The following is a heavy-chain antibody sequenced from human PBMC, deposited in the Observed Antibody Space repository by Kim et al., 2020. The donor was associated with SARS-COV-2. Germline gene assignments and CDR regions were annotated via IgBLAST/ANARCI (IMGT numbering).Heavy chain of an antibody. J-gene: IGHJ4*02. Sequence: GGSLRLSCAASGFTFSSYGMHWVRQAPGKGLEWVAVISYDGSNKYYADSVKGRFTISRDNSKNTLYLQMNSLRAEDTAVYYCARGPYSSGWFYFDYWGQGTLVTVSS. CDR1: GFTFSSYG. V-gene: IGHV3-33*05. CDR2: ISYDGSNK. CDR3: ARGPYSSGWFYFDY. D-gene: IGHD6-19*01.